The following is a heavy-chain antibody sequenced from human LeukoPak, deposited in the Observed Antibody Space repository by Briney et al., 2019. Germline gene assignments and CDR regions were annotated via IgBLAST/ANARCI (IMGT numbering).Heavy chain of an antibody. J-gene: IGHJ3*02. Sequence: PSETLSLTCTVSGGSISSYYWSWIRQPPGKGLEWIGYIYYSGSTNYNPSLKSRVTISVDTSKNQFSLKLSSVTAADTAVYYCARAVADAFDTWGQGTMVTVSS. V-gene: IGHV4-59*08. D-gene: IGHD6-19*01. CDR2: IYYSGST. CDR3: ARAVADAFDT. CDR1: GGSISSYY.